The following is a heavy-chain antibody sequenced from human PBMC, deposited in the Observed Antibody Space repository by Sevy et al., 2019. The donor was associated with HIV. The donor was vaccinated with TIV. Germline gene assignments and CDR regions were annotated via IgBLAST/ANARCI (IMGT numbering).Heavy chain of an antibody. J-gene: IGHJ4*02. V-gene: IGHV3-48*01. CDR1: GFTFSTYS. CDR3: ARERDGYNYGLDY. D-gene: IGHD5-12*01. Sequence: GGSLRLSCAASGFTFSTYSMNWVRQAPGKGLEWVSYITGRSSSIYYADSVKGRFTISRDNAKNSLFLQMNRLRAEDTAVYYCARERDGYNYGLDYWGQGTLVTVSS. CDR2: ITGRSSSI.